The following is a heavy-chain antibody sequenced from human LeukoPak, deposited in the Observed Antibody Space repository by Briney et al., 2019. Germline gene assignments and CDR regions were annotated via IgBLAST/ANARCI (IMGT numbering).Heavy chain of an antibody. Sequence: SETLSLTCTVSGGSIGSYYWSWIRQPAGKGLEWIGRIYTSGSTNYNPSLKSRVTISVDTSKNQFSLKLSSVTAADTAVYYCARDTLIAAFDYWGQGTLVTVSS. CDR2: IYTSGST. D-gene: IGHD6-13*01. J-gene: IGHJ4*02. CDR3: ARDTLIAAFDY. CDR1: GGSIGSYY. V-gene: IGHV4-4*07.